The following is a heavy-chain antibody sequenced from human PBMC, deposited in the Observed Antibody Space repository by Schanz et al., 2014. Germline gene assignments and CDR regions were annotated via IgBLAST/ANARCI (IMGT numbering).Heavy chain of an antibody. D-gene: IGHD3-10*01. J-gene: IGHJ4*02. CDR3: AKDQGSYGSGSYSYFDY. V-gene: IGHV3-23*01. CDR2: MSGSGSTA. Sequence: EVQLLESGGGFVQPGGSLRLSCVASGVTFSSYAMSWVRQAPGKGLEWVSGMSGSGSTADYADSVKGRFTISRDNSRKTLYLQMNSLRADDTAVYYCAKDQGSYGSGSYSYFDYWGQGTLVTVSS. CDR1: GVTFSSYA.